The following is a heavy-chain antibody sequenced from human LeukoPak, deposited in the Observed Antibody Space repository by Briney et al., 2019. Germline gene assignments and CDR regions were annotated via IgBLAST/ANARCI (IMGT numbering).Heavy chain of an antibody. J-gene: IGHJ4*02. CDR3: ARVRTGNYGEYDY. V-gene: IGHV3-30-3*01. CDR2: ISYDGSNK. Sequence: GGSLRLSCAASGFTFSSYAMHWVRQAPGKGLEWVAIISYDGSNKYYADSVKGRFTISRDDSANSPYLQMNSLRTEDTAIYYCARVRTGNYGEYDYWGQGTLVTVSS. CDR1: GFTFSSYA. D-gene: IGHD1-7*01.